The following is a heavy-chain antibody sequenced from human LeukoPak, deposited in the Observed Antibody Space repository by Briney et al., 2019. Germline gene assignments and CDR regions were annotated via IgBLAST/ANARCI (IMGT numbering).Heavy chain of an antibody. CDR2: FDPEDGET. D-gene: IGHD6-13*01. J-gene: IGHJ3*02. CDR3: ATLVNVLYSSSWYRAFDI. CDR1: GYTLTELS. V-gene: IGHV1-24*01. Sequence: ASVKVSCKVSGYTLTELSMHWVRQAPGKGLEWMGGFDPEDGETIYAQKFQGRVTMTEDTSTDTAYMELSSLRSEDTVVYYCATLVNVLYSSSWYRAFDIWGQGTMVTVSS.